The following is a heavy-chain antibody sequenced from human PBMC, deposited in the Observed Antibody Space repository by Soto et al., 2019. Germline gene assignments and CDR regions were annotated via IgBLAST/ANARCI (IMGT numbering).Heavy chain of an antibody. J-gene: IGHJ4*02. CDR1: GGSITTGVSY. V-gene: IGHV4-31*03. CDR3: ARARFQVLYGKPYFDS. CDR2: IYHSGNT. D-gene: IGHD2-2*02. Sequence: SATLSVISTVSGGSITTGVSYWIWIRQHPGKVLEWIGNIYHSGNTYYNPSLKSRLTISVDTSKNHFSLMVDSVTAADTAVYYCARARFQVLYGKPYFDSWGQGTLVTVSS.